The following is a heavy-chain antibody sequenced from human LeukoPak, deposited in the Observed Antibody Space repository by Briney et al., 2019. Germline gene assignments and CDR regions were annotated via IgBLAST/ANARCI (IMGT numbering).Heavy chain of an antibody. CDR2: INQDGSEK. CDR1: GFTFTTYW. CDR3: ARDGGYSSSWYFGNDN. V-gene: IGHV3-7*01. D-gene: IGHD6-13*01. J-gene: IGHJ4*02. Sequence: GGSLRLSCAASGFTFTTYWMTWVRQAPGKGLEWVANINQDGSEKYYVDSVKGRFTISRDNAKNSLYLQMNSLRGEDMAVYYCARDGGYSSSWYFGNDNWGQGTLVIVSS.